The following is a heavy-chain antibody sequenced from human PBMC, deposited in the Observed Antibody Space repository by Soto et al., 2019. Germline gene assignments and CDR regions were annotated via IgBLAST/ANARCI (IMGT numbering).Heavy chain of an antibody. CDR2: STHTGNT. V-gene: IGHV1-18*01. CDR1: GYAFPHYV. J-gene: IGHJ4*02. Sequence: APVEVSCKASGYAFPHYVINWVRQAPGHGLEWMGFSTHTGNTNYAQNFQGRVVLTTDTSTSTAYMEVTSLRSDDTAVYYCARSGEHPLDYWGQGTPVTVSS. D-gene: IGHD1-26*01. CDR3: ARSGEHPLDY.